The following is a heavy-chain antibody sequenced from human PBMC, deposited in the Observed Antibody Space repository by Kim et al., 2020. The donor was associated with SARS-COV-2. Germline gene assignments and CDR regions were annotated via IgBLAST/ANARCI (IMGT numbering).Heavy chain of an antibody. V-gene: IGHV3-7*03. CDR3: ARTLTDKTESFEY. D-gene: IGHD2-21*02. Sequence: GGSLRLSCAASGFTFGSYWMTWVRQAPGKGLEWVANIKQDGTQQYYVDSVRGRFTVSRDGANMTLQMNSVRAEDTAVYYCARTLTDKTESFEYWGRGTLVTVSS. J-gene: IGHJ1*01. CDR2: IKQDGTQQ. CDR1: GFTFGSYW.